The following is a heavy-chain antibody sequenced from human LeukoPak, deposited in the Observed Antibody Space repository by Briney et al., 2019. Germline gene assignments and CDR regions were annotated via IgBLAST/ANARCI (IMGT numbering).Heavy chain of an antibody. J-gene: IGHJ5*02. D-gene: IGHD6-13*01. V-gene: IGHV3-21*01. Sequence: GGSLRLSCAASGFTFSSYSMNWVRQAPGKGLEWVSSISSSSSYIYYADSVKGRFTISRDNAKNSLYLQMNSLRAEDTAVYYCARDSSSSWYRLNWFDPWGQGTLVTVSS. CDR1: GFTFSSYS. CDR3: ARDSSSSWYRLNWFDP. CDR2: ISSSSSYI.